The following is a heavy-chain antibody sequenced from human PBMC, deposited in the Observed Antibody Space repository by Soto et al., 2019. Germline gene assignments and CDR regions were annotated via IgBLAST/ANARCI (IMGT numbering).Heavy chain of an antibody. D-gene: IGHD1-26*01. V-gene: IGHV3-9*01. CDR3: VRSSGSQPRAGWFDP. CDR2: ISWNSVTI. Sequence: EVQLVESGGGLAQPGWSRRLSCAASGFNFDDHAMHWVRQTPGKSLEWVSGISWNSVTINYADSIKGRFTISRDNAKRTLYLQMNNLRPADTAMYFCVRSSGSQPRAGWFDPWGQGTLVTVS. CDR1: GFNFDDHA. J-gene: IGHJ5*02.